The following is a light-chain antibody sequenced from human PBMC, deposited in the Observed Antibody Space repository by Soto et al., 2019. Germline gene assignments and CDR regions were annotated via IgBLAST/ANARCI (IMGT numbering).Light chain of an antibody. CDR3: GTWDASLAACV. Sequence: QSVLTQPPSVSAAPGQRVTISCSGSASNIGNNSVSWYQQLPGAAPRLLIYDDNNRLSGIPDRFSGSKSGPSATLCITGLPTADEAAYQGGTWDASLAACVFGPGTKVTAL. V-gene: IGLV1-51*01. CDR2: DDN. CDR1: ASNIGNNS. J-gene: IGLJ1*01.